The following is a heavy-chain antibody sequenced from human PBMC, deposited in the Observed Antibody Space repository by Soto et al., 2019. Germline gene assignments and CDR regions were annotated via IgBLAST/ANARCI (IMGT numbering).Heavy chain of an antibody. V-gene: IGHV1-8*01. Sequence: ASVKVFCKASGYTFTSYDINWVRQATGQGLEWMGWMNPNSGNTGYAQKFQGRVTMTRNTSISTAYMELSSLRSEDTAVYYCARGGYCSSTSCFRGYYYYGMDVWGQGTTVTVSS. D-gene: IGHD2-2*01. CDR2: MNPNSGNT. CDR3: ARGGYCSSTSCFRGYYYYGMDV. CDR1: GYTFTSYD. J-gene: IGHJ6*02.